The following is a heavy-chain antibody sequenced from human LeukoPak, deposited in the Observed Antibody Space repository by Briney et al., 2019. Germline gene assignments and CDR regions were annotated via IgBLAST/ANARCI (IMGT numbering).Heavy chain of an antibody. V-gene: IGHV4-59*12. CDR2: IYYSGST. D-gene: IGHD6-19*01. CDR1: GGSISSYY. CDR3: ARPSSSGWSLFDY. Sequence: SETLSLTCTVSGGSISSYYWSWIRQPPGKGLEWIGYIYYSGSTYYNPSLKSRVTISVDTSKNQFSLKLSSVTAADTAVYYCARPSSSGWSLFDYWGQGTLVTVSS. J-gene: IGHJ4*02.